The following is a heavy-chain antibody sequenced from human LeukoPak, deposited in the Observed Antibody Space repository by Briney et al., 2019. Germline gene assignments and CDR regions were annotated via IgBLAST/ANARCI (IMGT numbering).Heavy chain of an antibody. CDR3: ARDLAYLDY. CDR1: GGSISSSNYF. Sequence: PSETLSLTCTVSGGSISSSNYFWAWIRQPPGKGLEWIGYIYYSGSTYYNPSLKSRVTISVDTSKNQFSLKLSSVTAADTAVYYCARDLAYLDYWGQGTLVTVSS. V-gene: IGHV4-30-4*08. J-gene: IGHJ4*02. CDR2: IYYSGST.